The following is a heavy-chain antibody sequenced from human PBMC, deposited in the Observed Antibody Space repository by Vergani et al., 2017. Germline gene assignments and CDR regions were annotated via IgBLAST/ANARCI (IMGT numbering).Heavy chain of an antibody. CDR2: ISWNSGSI. CDR3: ARDLDDYVWGSYRYQAYFDY. Sequence: EVQLVESGGGLVQPGRSLRLSCAASGFTFDDYAMHWVRQAPGKGLVWVSGISWNSGSIGYADSVKGRFTISRDNAKNSLYLQMNSLRAEDTALYYCARDLDDYVWGSYRYQAYFDYWGQGTLVTVSS. J-gene: IGHJ4*02. V-gene: IGHV3-9*01. CDR1: GFTFDDYA. D-gene: IGHD3-16*02.